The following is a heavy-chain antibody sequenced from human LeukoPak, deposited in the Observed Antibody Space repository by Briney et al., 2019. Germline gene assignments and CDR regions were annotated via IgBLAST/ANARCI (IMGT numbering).Heavy chain of an antibody. CDR1: GYTFTGYY. J-gene: IGHJ4*02. V-gene: IGHV1-2*02. CDR3: ARGGMPRVTGMVDY. Sequence: GASVKVSCKASGYTFTGYYMHWVRQAPGQGLEWMGWINPNSGGTNYAQKFQGRVTMTRDTSISTAYMELSRLRSDDTAVYYYARGGMPRVTGMVDYWGQGTLVTVSS. CDR2: INPNSGGT. D-gene: IGHD1-20*01.